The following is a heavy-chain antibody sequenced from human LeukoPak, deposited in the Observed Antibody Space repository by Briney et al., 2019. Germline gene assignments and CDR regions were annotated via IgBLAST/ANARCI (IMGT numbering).Heavy chain of an antibody. J-gene: IGHJ3*02. Sequence: PSETLSLTCAVSGGPISSSNWWSWVRQPPGKGLEWIGEIYHSGSTNYNPSLKSRVTISVDKSKNQFSLKLSSVTAADTAVYYCATSRGFSSSWYGGDAFDIWGQGTMVTVSS. CDR3: ATSRGFSSSWYGGDAFDI. CDR2: IYHSGST. V-gene: IGHV4-4*02. D-gene: IGHD6-13*01. CDR1: GGPISSSNW.